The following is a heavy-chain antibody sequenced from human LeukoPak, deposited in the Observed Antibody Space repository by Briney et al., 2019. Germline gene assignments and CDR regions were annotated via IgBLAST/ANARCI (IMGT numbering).Heavy chain of an antibody. V-gene: IGHV3-7*01. J-gene: IGHJ4*02. Sequence: GGSLRLSCVASGFTFSTYWMTWVRQAPGKGLEWVANINHDGSERYYVDSVEGRFTISRDNAGNSLFLQMNSLKAEDTAVYYCARRFDFWTGHYPTFDYWGQGTLVTVSS. CDR2: INHDGSER. CDR1: GFTFSTYW. CDR3: ARRFDFWTGHYPTFDY. D-gene: IGHD3/OR15-3a*01.